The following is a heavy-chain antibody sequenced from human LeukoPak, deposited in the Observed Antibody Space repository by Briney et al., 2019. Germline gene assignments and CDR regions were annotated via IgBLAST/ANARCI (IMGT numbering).Heavy chain of an antibody. CDR1: GYTFGTYH. Sequence: GGSLRLSCAASGYTFGTYHKNCVRHAPGEGLVWVSYICVSGSSIYYAVSVKGRFTITRDNAKNSLYLQMNSLRAEDTAGYYCARELKYSSSWFHFDHWGQGTLVTVSS. J-gene: IGHJ4*02. CDR3: ARELKYSSSWFHFDH. V-gene: IGHV3-48*03. D-gene: IGHD6-13*01. CDR2: ICVSGSSI.